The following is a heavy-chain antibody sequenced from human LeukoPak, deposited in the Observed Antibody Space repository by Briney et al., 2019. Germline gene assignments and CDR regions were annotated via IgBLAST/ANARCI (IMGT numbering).Heavy chain of an antibody. CDR2: IYYSGST. V-gene: IGHV4-59*01. CDR3: AKLIIGVAVAGKGGYFDY. CDR1: GGSISSYY. J-gene: IGHJ4*02. Sequence: SETLSLTCTVSGGSISSYYWSWIRQPPGKGLEWIGYIYYSGSTNYNPSLKSRVTISVDTSKNQFSLKLSSVTAADTAVYYCAKLIIGVAVAGKGGYFDYWGQGTLVTVSS. D-gene: IGHD6-19*01.